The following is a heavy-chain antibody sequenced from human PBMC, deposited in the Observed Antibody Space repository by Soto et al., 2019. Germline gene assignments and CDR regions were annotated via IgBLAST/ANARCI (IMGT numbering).Heavy chain of an antibody. V-gene: IGHV4-59*01. D-gene: IGHD3-10*01. J-gene: IGHJ4*02. CDR1: GGSISSYY. Sequence: SETLSLTCTVSGGSISSYYWSWIRQPPGKGLEWIGYIYYRGSTNYNPSLKSRVTISVDTSKNQFSLKLSSVTAADTAMYYCARVGGFGATTIDYWGQGTLVTVSS. CDR3: ARVGGFGATTIDY. CDR2: IYYRGST.